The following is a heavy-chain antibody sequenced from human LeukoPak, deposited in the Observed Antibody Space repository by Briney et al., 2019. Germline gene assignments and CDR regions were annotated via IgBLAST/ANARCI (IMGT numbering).Heavy chain of an antibody. J-gene: IGHJ6*03. V-gene: IGHV3-23*01. D-gene: IGHD1-26*01. CDR3: ASTPSQSPSTTLYMDV. Sequence: GGSLRLSCAASGFTFSSYAMSWVRQAPGKGLEWVSAISGSGGSTYYADSVKGRFTISRDNSKNTLYLQMNSLRAEDRAVYYCASTPSQSPSTTLYMDVWGKGTTVTVSS. CDR2: ISGSGGST. CDR1: GFTFSSYA.